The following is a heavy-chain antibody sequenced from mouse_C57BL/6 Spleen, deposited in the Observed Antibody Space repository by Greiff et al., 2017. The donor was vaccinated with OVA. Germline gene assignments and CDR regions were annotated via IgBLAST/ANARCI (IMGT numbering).Heavy chain of an antibody. D-gene: IGHD4-1*02. V-gene: IGHV7-3*01. Sequence: EVQLVESGGGLVQPGGSLSLSCAASGFTFTDYYMSWVRQPPGKALEWLGFIRNKANGYTTEYSASVKGRFTISRDKSQSILSLQMNALRAEDSATYYCAQLGRDFDYWGQGTTLTVSS. J-gene: IGHJ2*01. CDR1: GFTFTDYY. CDR2: IRNKANGYTT. CDR3: AQLGRDFDY.